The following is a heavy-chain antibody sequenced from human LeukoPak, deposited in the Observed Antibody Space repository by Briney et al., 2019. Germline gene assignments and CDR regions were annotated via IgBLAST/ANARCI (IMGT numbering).Heavy chain of an antibody. CDR2: IIPIFGTA. CDR1: GGTFSSYA. V-gene: IGHV1-69*05. D-gene: IGHD3-22*01. CDR3: ARGPPGYYYDSSGYLGY. J-gene: IGHJ4*02. Sequence: ASVKVSCKASGGTFSSYAISWVRQAPGQGLKWMGRIIPIFGTANYAQKFQGRVTITTDESTSTAYMELSSLRSEDTAVYYCARGPPGYYYDSSGYLGYWGQGTLVTVSS.